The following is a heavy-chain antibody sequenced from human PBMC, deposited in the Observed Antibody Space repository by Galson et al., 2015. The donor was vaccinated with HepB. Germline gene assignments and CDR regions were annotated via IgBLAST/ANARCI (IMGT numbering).Heavy chain of an antibody. CDR2: ISYDGRNK. CDR1: GFTFSSYA. V-gene: IGHV3-30*04. J-gene: IGHJ1*01. CDR3: ARDKVETVAGTGYFQH. Sequence: SLRLSCAASGFTFSSYAMHRVRRAPGKGLEWVALISYDGRNKHYVDSVKGRFTISRDNSKNTLYLQMNSLRAEDTAVYYCARDKVETVAGTGYFQHWGQGTLVTVSS. D-gene: IGHD6-19*01.